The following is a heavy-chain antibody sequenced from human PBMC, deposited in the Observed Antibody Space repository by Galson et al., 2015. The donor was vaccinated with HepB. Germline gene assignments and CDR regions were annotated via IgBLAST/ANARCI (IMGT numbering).Heavy chain of an antibody. J-gene: IGHJ4*02. V-gene: IGHV3-23*01. Sequence: SLRLSCAASGFTFSSYAMSWVRQAPGKGLEWVSAISGSGGSTYYADSVKGRFTISRDNSKNTLYLQMNSLRAEDTAVYYCAKEPLLWFGELLERQKDYWGQGTLVTVSS. CDR1: GFTFSSYA. CDR2: ISGSGGST. D-gene: IGHD3-10*01. CDR3: AKEPLLWFGELLERQKDY.